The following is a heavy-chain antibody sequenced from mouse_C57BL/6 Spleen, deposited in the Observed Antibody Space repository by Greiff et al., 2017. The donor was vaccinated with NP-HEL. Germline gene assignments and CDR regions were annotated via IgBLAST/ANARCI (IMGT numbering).Heavy chain of an antibody. J-gene: IGHJ4*01. V-gene: IGHV1-26*01. CDR1: GYTFTDYY. CDR2: INPNNGGT. CDR3: ARRNDYDAGAMDY. Sequence: VQLQQSGPELVKPGASVKISCKASGYTFTDYYMNWVKQSHGKSLEWIGDINPNNGGTSYNQKFKGKATLTVDKSSSTAYMELRSLTSEDSAVYYCARRNDYDAGAMDYWGQGTSVTVSS. D-gene: IGHD2-4*01.